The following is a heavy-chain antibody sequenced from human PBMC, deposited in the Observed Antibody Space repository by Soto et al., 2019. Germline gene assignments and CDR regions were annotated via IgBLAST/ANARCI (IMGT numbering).Heavy chain of an antibody. V-gene: IGHV3-74*01. J-gene: IGHJ4*02. Sequence: EVQLVESGGGLVQPGGSLRLSCAASGFTFGTYWMHWVRQAPGKGLVWVSRIRGDGRDTSYADSVRGRFTISRDNAENTLYLQMESLRADDTAVYYCGRDLILGSGSQDYWGQGTLVTVSS. D-gene: IGHD3-10*01. CDR1: GFTFGTYW. CDR3: GRDLILGSGSQDY. CDR2: IRGDGRDT.